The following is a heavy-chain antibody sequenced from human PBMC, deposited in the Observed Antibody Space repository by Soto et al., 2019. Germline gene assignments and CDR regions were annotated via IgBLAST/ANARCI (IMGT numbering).Heavy chain of an antibody. Sequence: GGSLRLSCAASGFTFNTYWMTWVRQAPGKGLEWVANINQDGSEEYYVDSVKGRLTISRDNAKNSLYLLMNSLRAEDTAVYYCARVYCSSSSCYYFDYWGQGTLVTVSS. D-gene: IGHD2-2*01. CDR3: ARVYCSSSSCYYFDY. CDR1: GFTFNTYW. CDR2: INQDGSEE. V-gene: IGHV3-7*01. J-gene: IGHJ4*02.